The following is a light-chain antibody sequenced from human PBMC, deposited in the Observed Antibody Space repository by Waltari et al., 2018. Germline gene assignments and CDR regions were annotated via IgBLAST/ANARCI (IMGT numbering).Light chain of an antibody. CDR1: SSNIGNNY. Sequence: QSVLTQPPSVSAAPGQKVTISCSGSSSNIGNNYLSWYQQLPGTAPKLLIYENNKRPSGIPDRFSGSKSDTSATLGITGLQTGDEADYSCGTWDSRLSVWVFGGGTKLTVL. J-gene: IGLJ3*02. V-gene: IGLV1-51*02. CDR2: ENN. CDR3: GTWDSRLSVWV.